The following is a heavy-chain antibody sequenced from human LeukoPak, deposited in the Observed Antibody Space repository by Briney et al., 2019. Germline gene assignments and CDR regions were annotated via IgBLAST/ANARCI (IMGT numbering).Heavy chain of an antibody. J-gene: IGHJ3*02. CDR1: GGSISSYY. CDR2: IYYSGST. CDR3: ARVGGITMIVVLITDAFDI. Sequence: MPSETLSLTCTVSGGSISSYYWGWIRQPPGKGLEWIGSIYYSGSTYYNPSLKSRVTISVDTSKNQFSLKLRSVTAADTAVYYCARVGGITMIVVLITDAFDIWGQGTMVTVSS. V-gene: IGHV4-39*07. D-gene: IGHD3-22*01.